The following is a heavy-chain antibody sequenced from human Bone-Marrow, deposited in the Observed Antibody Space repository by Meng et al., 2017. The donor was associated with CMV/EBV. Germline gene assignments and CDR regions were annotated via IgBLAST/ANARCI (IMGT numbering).Heavy chain of an antibody. CDR3: AREGWGGGSPTIDY. CDR1: GYTLTNYS. CDR2: NNPSGGST. J-gene: IGHJ4*02. Sequence: ASVKVSCKASGYTLTNYSMHLVRQAPGQGLEWMGINNPSGGSTTYAQMFQGRVTMTEDTSTDTAYMELSSLRSEDTAVYYCAREGWGGGSPTIDYWGQGTLVTVSS. D-gene: IGHD1-26*01. V-gene: IGHV1-46*01.